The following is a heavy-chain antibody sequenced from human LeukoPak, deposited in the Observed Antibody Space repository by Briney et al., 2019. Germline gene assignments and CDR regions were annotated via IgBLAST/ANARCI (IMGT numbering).Heavy chain of an antibody. D-gene: IGHD1-26*01. CDR3: ARVSLIVGATELFDY. J-gene: IGHJ4*02. Sequence: PSETLSLTCTVSGGSISSGDYYWSWIRQPPGKGLEWIGYIYYSGSIYYNPSLKSRVTISVDTSENQFSLKLSSVTAADTAVYYCARVSLIVGATELFDYWGQGTLVTVSS. CDR1: GGSISSGDYY. V-gene: IGHV4-30-4*08. CDR2: IYYSGSI.